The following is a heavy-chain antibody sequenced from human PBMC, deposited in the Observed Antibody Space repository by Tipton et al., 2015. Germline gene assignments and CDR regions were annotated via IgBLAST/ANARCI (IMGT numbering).Heavy chain of an antibody. V-gene: IGHV4-4*02. CDR1: GGSISSSNW. D-gene: IGHD4-17*01. J-gene: IGHJ4*02. Sequence: TLSLTCAVSGGSISSSNWCSWVRQPPGKGLEWIGEIYHSGSTNYNPSLKSRATISVDTSKNQFSLKVSSVTAADTAVYYCARVPTTVTTYFDYWGQGTLVTVSS. CDR3: ARVPTTVTTYFDY. CDR2: IYHSGST.